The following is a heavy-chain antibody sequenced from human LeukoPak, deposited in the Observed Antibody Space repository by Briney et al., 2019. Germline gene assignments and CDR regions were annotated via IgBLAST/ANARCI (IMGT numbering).Heavy chain of an antibody. CDR1: GASITTYS. Sequence: SETLSLTCSVSGASITTYSWSWIRQPPGQRLEWIGFIYNSATTNYKPSLKSRVTISVDTSRNQFSLKLTSVTAADTAVYYCATVPTGYSSSWYRWQDEFDYWGQGTLVTVSS. J-gene: IGHJ4*02. D-gene: IGHD6-13*01. CDR3: ATVPTGYSSSWYRWQDEFDY. V-gene: IGHV4-59*01. CDR2: IYNSATT.